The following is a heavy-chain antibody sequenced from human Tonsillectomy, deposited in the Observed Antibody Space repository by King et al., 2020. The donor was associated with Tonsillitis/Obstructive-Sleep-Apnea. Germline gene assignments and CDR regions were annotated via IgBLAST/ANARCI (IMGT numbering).Heavy chain of an antibody. Sequence: EVQLVESGGGLVQPGGSLRLSCAASGFTFSDHYMDWVRQAPGKGLEWVGRSRNKANIYTTEYAASVKGRFTISRDDSKNSLYLQMTSLKTEDTAVHYCTRGAGHPTAARGSPVYYYVMDVWGQGTTVTVSS. CDR1: GFTFSDHY. D-gene: IGHD6-13*01. CDR2: SRNKANIYTT. V-gene: IGHV3-72*01. CDR3: TRGAGHPTAARGSPVYYYVMDV. J-gene: IGHJ6*02.